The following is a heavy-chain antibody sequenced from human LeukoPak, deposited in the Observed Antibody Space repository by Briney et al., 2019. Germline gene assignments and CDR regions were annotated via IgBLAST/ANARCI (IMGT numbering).Heavy chain of an antibody. CDR3: AREVYITMVRGVISDGYFDS. D-gene: IGHD3-10*01. CDR1: GGSISSYY. Sequence: PSETLSLTCTVSGGSISSYYWSWLRQPPGKGLEWIGYIYYSGSSNYNPSLKSRVTISLDTSKKHFSLKLSSVTAADTAVYYCAREVYITMVRGVISDGYFDSWGQGTLVTVSS. J-gene: IGHJ4*02. CDR2: IYYSGSS. V-gene: IGHV4-59*01.